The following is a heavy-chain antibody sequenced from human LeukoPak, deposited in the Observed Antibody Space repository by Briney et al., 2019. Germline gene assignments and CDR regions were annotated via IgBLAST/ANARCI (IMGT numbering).Heavy chain of an antibody. V-gene: IGHV3-7*01. J-gene: IGHJ4*02. Sequence: EGSLRLSCAASGLTFSSYWMSWVRQAPGKGLEWVANINQDGSERYYVDSVKGRFTISRDNAKNSLYLQMNSLRAEDTAVYYCARVQVRDPTYSSSWYAFDYWGQGTLVTVSS. CDR3: ARVQVRDPTYSSSWYAFDY. CDR1: GLTFSSYW. CDR2: INQDGSER. D-gene: IGHD6-13*01.